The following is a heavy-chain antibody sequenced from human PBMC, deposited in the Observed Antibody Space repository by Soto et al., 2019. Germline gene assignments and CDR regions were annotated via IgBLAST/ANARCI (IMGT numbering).Heavy chain of an antibody. D-gene: IGHD1-26*01. Sequence: QVHLVGSGGGVVQPGRSLRLSCAVSEFSFSSYGMHWVRQTPDKGLEWVAAISSDASEKFYSDSVKGRFTISRDNSKNTVYLQMNSLSDEDTAMYYCAKSTERGKWYFDLWGRGTQVTVSS. CDR2: ISSDASEK. CDR1: EFSFSSYG. J-gene: IGHJ2*01. V-gene: IGHV3-30*18. CDR3: AKSTERGKWYFDL.